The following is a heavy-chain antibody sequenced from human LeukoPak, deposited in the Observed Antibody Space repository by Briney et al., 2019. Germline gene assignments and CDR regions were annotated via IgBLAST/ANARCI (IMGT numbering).Heavy chain of an antibody. Sequence: SETLSLTCTVSGGSISSYYWGWIRQPPGKGLEWIGSIYYSGSTYYNPSLKSRVTMSVDTSTNQFSLKLSSVTAADTALYYCARVGNPLVTVFAWFDPWGQGTLVTVSS. V-gene: IGHV4-39*07. J-gene: IGHJ5*02. D-gene: IGHD3-3*01. CDR2: IYYSGST. CDR3: ARVGNPLVTVFAWFDP. CDR1: GGSISSYY.